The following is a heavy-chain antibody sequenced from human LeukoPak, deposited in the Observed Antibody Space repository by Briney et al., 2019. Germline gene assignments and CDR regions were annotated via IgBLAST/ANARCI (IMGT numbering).Heavy chain of an antibody. V-gene: IGHV4-59*12. J-gene: IGHJ6*03. CDR1: GGSISTYS. D-gene: IGHD3-10*01. CDR3: GRGPLFGWAPYYYYYYMDV. CDR2: ISYSGSA. Sequence: ASETPSLTCTVAGGSISTYSMSWIRQPPGKGLEWVGYISYSGSANHNPSPTSRVTISVDSSKHLFSLMLSSVTAADTAVYYCGRGPLFGWAPYYYYYYMDVWGKGTTVTVSS.